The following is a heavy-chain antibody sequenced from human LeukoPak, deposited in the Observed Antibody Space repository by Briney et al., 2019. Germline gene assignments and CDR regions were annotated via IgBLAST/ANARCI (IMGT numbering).Heavy chain of an antibody. V-gene: IGHV3-43*02. CDR2: IRGDAGST. D-gene: IGHD1-14*01. J-gene: IGHJ4*02. CDR1: GFTFDDYA. Sequence: GGSLRLSCAASGFTFDDYAMHWVRQAPGKGLEWVSLIRGDAGSTYYADSVKGRFTISRDNAKNSLYLQMNSLRDEDTAVYYCARETPEYDWGQGTLVTVSS. CDR3: ARETPEYD.